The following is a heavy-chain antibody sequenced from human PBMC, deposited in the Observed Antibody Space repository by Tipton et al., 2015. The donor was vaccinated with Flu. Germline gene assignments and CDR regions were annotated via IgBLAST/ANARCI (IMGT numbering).Heavy chain of an antibody. D-gene: IGHD1-26*01. V-gene: IGHV4-39*01. Sequence: TLSLTCTVSGGSIRGSSFFWGWIRQPPGKGLEWIGGINYSGRTFYNPSLWSRVTISVDTSKNSFSLQVNSATAADTAVYFCARPSVDVAGNYDAFDIWGQGTMVTVSA. CDR2: INYSGRT. CDR1: GGSIRGSSFF. J-gene: IGHJ3*02. CDR3: ARPSVDVAGNYDAFDI.